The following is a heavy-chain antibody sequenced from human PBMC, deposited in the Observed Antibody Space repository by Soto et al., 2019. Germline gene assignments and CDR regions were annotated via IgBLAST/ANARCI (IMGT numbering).Heavy chain of an antibody. CDR2: IIPIFGTA. CDR1: GGTFSSYA. V-gene: IGHV1-69*06. J-gene: IGHJ6*02. Sequence: SVKVSCKASGGTFSSYAISWVRQAPGQGLEWMGGIIPIFGTANYAQKFQGRVTITADKSTSTAYMELRSLRSEDTAVYYCARAMLLLVAAGREGYYYYGMDVWGQGTTVTVSS. D-gene: IGHD6-13*01. CDR3: ARAMLLLVAAGREGYYYYGMDV.